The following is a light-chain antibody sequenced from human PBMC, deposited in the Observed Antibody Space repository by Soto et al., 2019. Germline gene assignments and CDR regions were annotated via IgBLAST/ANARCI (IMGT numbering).Light chain of an antibody. V-gene: IGLV2-14*01. Sequence: QSALTQPASVSGSPGQSITISCTGTSSDVGGYNYVSWYQQHPGKAPKLMIYDVSNRPSGVSNRFSGSKSGNTASLTISGLQAEDEADYYCSSYTSNSTLGHVFGTGTKVTVL. CDR1: SSDVGGYNY. CDR2: DVS. CDR3: SSYTSNSTLGHV. J-gene: IGLJ1*01.